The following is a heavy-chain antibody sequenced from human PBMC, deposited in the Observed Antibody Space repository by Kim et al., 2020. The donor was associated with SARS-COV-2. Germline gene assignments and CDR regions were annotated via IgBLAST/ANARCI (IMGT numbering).Heavy chain of an antibody. D-gene: IGHD1-26*01. CDR3: ARGQKWELGYYYGMDV. CDR1: GYTFTSYD. J-gene: IGHJ6*02. V-gene: IGHV1-8*01. Sequence: ASVKVSCKASGYTFTSYDINWVRQATGQGLEWMGWMNPNSGNTGYAQKFQGRVTMTRNTSISTAYMELSSLRSEDTAVYYCARGQKWELGYYYGMDVWGQGTTVTVSS. CDR2: MNPNSGNT.